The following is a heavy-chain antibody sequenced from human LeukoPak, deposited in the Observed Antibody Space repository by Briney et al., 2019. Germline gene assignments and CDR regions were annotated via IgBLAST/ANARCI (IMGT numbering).Heavy chain of an antibody. V-gene: IGHV4-59*08. CDR1: GGSMSPYY. D-gene: IGHD3-22*01. CDR3: ARRGISSGYYYFDY. J-gene: IGHJ4*02. CDR2: VFYSGNT. Sequence: PSETLSLTCTVSGGSMSPYYWNWIRQAPGKGLEWIGYVFYSGNTYYNPSLRGRVTISIDTSKNQFSLKLSSVTAADTAVYYCARRGISSGYYYFDYWGQGTLVTVSS.